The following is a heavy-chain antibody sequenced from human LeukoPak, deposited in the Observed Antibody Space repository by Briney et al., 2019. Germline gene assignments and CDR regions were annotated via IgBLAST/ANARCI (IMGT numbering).Heavy chain of an antibody. V-gene: IGHV4-61*02. CDR2: IYTSGST. D-gene: IGHD6-19*01. Sequence: SQTLSLTCTVSGGSISSGSYYWSWIRQPAGKGLEWIGRIYTSGSTNYNPSLKSRVTISVDTSKNQFSLKLSSVTAADTAVYYCARAPSGWYDYWGQGTLVTVSS. CDR1: GGSISSGSYY. CDR3: ARAPSGWYDY. J-gene: IGHJ4*02.